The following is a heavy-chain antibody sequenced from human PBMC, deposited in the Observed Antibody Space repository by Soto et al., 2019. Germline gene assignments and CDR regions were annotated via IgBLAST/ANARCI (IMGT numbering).Heavy chain of an antibody. CDR1: GGSFSGYY. Sequence: SETLSLTCAVYGGSFSGYYWSWIRQPPGKGLEWIGEINHSGSTNYNPSLKSRVTISVDTSKSQFSLKLSSVTAADTAVYYCARNIGAAAGTVYWGQGTLVTVSS. CDR3: ARNIGAAAGTVY. CDR2: INHSGST. V-gene: IGHV4-34*01. D-gene: IGHD6-13*01. J-gene: IGHJ4*02.